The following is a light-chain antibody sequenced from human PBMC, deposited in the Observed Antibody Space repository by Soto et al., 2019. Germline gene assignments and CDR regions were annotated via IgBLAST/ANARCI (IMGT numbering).Light chain of an antibody. V-gene: IGKV3-20*01. J-gene: IGKJ1*01. CDR2: GAS. CDR1: QTVSSNF. CDR3: QQYGSSPVT. Sequence: IVLTQSPGTLCLSPGERATLSCRASQTVSSNFLAWYQEKPGQGPRLLIYGASTRATGIPDRFSGSGSGTDFTLTISRLDPEDFAVYYCQQYGSSPVTFGQGTKVDIK.